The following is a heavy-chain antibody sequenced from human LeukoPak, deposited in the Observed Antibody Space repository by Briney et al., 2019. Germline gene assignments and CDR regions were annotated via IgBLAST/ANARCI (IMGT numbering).Heavy chain of an antibody. D-gene: IGHD2-2*01. J-gene: IGHJ6*02. CDR1: GFTFSSYA. CDR3: ARDRGYCSSTSCYPLYYYYYGMDV. V-gene: IGHV3-30-3*01. CDR2: ISYDGSNK. Sequence: PGGSLRLSCAASGFTFSSYAMHWVRQAPGKGLEWVAVISYDGSNKYYADSVKGRFTISRDNSKNTLYLQMNSLRAEDTAVYYCARDRGYCSSTSCYPLYYYYYGMDVWGQGTTVTASS.